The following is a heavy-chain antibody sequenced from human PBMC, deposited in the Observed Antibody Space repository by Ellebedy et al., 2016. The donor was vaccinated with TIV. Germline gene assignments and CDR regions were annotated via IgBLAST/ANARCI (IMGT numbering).Heavy chain of an antibody. CDR1: GASISSYY. V-gene: IGHV4-59*08. CDR3: ASTPFSAGSGYHPHDY. D-gene: IGHD5-12*01. CDR2: IYYNENT. Sequence: MPSETLSLTCTVSGASISSYYWSWIRQPPGKGLEWIGYIYYNENTNYNPSLTSRVTISVDTSKNQFSLNLNSVTAADTAVYFCASTPFSAGSGYHPHDYWGQGILVTVSS. J-gene: IGHJ4*02.